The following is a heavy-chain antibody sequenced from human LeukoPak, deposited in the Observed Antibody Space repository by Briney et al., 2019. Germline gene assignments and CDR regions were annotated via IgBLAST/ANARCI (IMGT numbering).Heavy chain of an antibody. CDR2: IIPIFGTA. CDR1: GGTFSSYG. Sequence: SVKVSCKASGGTFSSYGISWVRQAPGQGLEWMGGIIPIFGTANYAQKFQGRVTITADESTSTAYMELSSLRSEDTAVYYCARDTAEGISSIAAAGTFGFDYWGQGTLVTVSS. CDR3: ARDTAEGISSIAAAGTFGFDY. J-gene: IGHJ4*02. V-gene: IGHV1-69*13. D-gene: IGHD6-13*01.